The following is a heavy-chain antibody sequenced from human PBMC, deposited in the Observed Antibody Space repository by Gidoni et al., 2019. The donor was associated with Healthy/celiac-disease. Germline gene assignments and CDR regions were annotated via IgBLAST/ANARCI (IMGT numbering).Heavy chain of an antibody. CDR3: ASRRGYYGSGSYYKLDY. CDR2: INHIGST. V-gene: IGHV4-34*01. J-gene: IGHJ4*02. Sequence: QVQLQQWGAGLSKPSATMSLTCAVYGGSFSGYYWRGIRQPPGKGLEWIGEINHIGSTNYNPSLKSRVTISVDTSKNQFSLKLSSVTAADTAVYYCASRRGYYGSGSYYKLDYWGQGTLVTVSS. CDR1: GGSFSGYY. D-gene: IGHD3-10*01.